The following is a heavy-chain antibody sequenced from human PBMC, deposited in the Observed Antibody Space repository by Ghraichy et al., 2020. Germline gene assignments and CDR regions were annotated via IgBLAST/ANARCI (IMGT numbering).Heavy chain of an antibody. CDR1: GFSLSASGVG. J-gene: IGHJ3*01. V-gene: IGHV2-5*02. Sequence: SGPTLVKPTQTLTLTCTFSGFSLSASGVGVGWIRQPPGKALEWLALIYWDDDKRYSPSLKSRLTITKDTSKSQVVLTMTNMDPVDTATYYCVHRRKLEISDAFNVWGQGTVVTVSS. D-gene: IGHD5-24*01. CDR2: IYWDDDK. CDR3: VHRRKLEISDAFNV.